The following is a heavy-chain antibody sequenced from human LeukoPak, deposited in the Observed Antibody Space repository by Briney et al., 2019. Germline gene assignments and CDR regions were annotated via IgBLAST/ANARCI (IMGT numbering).Heavy chain of an antibody. CDR3: ARTYSSSWKTDFDY. D-gene: IGHD6-13*01. J-gene: IGHJ4*02. Sequence: SETLSLTCAVYGGSFSGYYWSWIRQPPGKGLEWIGEINHSGSTNYNPSLKSRVTMSVDTSKNQFSLKLSSVTAADTAVYYCARTYSSSWKTDFDYWGQGTLVTVSS. CDR1: GGSFSGYY. V-gene: IGHV4-34*01. CDR2: INHSGST.